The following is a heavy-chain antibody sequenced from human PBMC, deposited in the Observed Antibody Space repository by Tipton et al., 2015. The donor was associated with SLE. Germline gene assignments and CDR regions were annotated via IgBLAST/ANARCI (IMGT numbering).Heavy chain of an antibody. V-gene: IGHV4-4*08. CDR3: ARDSPGMAAAG. J-gene: IGHJ4*02. D-gene: IGHD6-13*01. CDR1: GGSVSSYY. Sequence: TLSLTCTVSGGSVSSYYWSWIRQPPGKGLEWIGYISSSGNTNYNPSLRSRVTISVDTSKNQFSLRLTSVTAADTAVYFCARDSPGMAAAGWGQGTLVTVSS. CDR2: ISSSGNT.